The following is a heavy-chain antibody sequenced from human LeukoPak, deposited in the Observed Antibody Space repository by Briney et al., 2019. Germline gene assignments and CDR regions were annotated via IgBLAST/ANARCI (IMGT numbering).Heavy chain of an antibody. CDR3: ARNTYYYDSSGYYYLSPFDY. V-gene: IGHV2-70*11. Sequence: SGPALVKPTQTLTLTCTFSGFSLSTSGMCVSWIRQPPGKALEWLARIDWDDDKYYSTSLKTRLTISKDTSKNQVVLTMTNMDPVDTATYYCARNTYYYDSSGYYYLSPFDYWGQGTLVTVSS. D-gene: IGHD3-22*01. CDR2: IDWDDDK. J-gene: IGHJ4*02. CDR1: GFSLSTSGMC.